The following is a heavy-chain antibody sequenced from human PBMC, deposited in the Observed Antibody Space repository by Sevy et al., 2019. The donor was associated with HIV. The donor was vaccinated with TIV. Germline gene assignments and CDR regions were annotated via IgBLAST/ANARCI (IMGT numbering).Heavy chain of an antibody. D-gene: IGHD5-12*01. Sequence: GGSLRLSCAASGFTFSTYDMNWVRRAPGKGVEWISYRSSSSSNIDYADSVKGRFTISRDNAKNSLFVQMHSLRAEDTAVYYCAREGGYTDQGMDVWGQGTTVTVSS. J-gene: IGHJ6*02. CDR2: RSSSSSNI. V-gene: IGHV3-48*01. CDR3: AREGGYTDQGMDV. CDR1: GFTFSTYD.